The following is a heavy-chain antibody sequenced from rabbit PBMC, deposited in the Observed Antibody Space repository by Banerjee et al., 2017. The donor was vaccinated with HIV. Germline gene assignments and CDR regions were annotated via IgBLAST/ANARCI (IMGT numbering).Heavy chain of an antibody. CDR3: ARDTSAWDGNIYFNQ. CDR1: GFSFSSSYW. Sequence: QQQLEESGGGLVKPGGTLTLTCTASGFSFSSSYWICWVRQAPGKGLEWIACIYTGSSDITWYASWAKGRFTISKTSSTAVTLQMTSLTAADTATYFCARDTSAWDGNIYFNQWGQGTLVTVS. V-gene: IGHV1S45*01. D-gene: IGHD4-1*01. CDR2: IYTGSSDIT. J-gene: IGHJ3*01.